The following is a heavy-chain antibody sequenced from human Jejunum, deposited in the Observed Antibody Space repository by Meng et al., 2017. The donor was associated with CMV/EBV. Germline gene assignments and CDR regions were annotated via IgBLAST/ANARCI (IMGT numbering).Heavy chain of an antibody. CDR3: ARACRQVSNCYLDS. V-gene: IGHV3-53*01. CDR2: IRGDDST. Sequence: SGFSVSTNYMSWVRQAPGKGLEWVSFIRGDDSTSYTDSVQGRFTISRDNSKNTVYLQMNSLRAEDTAVYYRARACRQVSNCYLDSWGQGIQVTVSS. D-gene: IGHD4-11*01. CDR1: GFSVSTNY. J-gene: IGHJ4*02.